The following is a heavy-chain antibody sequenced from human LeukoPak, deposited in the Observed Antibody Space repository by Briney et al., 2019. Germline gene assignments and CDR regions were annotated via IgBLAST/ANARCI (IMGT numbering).Heavy chain of an antibody. D-gene: IGHD6-13*01. CDR2: ISAYNGNT. J-gene: IGHJ1*01. V-gene: IGHV1-18*01. CDR3: ARDSSSWYEGYFQH. CDR1: GYTFTSYG. Sequence: ASVKVSCKASGYTFTSYGISWVRQAPGQGLEWVGWISAYNGNTNYAQKLQGRVTMTTDTSTSTAYMELRSLRSDDTAMYYCARDSSSWYEGYFQHWGQGTLVTVSS.